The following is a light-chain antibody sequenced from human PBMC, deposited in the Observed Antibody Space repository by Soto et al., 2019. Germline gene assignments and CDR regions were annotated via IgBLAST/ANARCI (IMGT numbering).Light chain of an antibody. V-gene: IGKV3-11*01. Sequence: IVLTQSPATLSLSPGERATLSCRASQSVSSHLAWYQQKPGQAPRLLIYDASNRATGIPARFSGSGSGTDFTLTISSLEPEDFAVYYCKQRSNWPPFGGGTKVDIK. CDR2: DAS. J-gene: IGKJ4*01. CDR1: QSVSSH. CDR3: KQRSNWPP.